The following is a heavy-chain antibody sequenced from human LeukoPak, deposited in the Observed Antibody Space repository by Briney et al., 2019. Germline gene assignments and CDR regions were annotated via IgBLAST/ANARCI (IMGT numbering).Heavy chain of an antibody. J-gene: IGHJ4*02. CDR1: GDSMSPYY. CDR2: IYYSGST. V-gene: IGHV4-59*01. D-gene: IGHD5-12*01. Sequence: SETLSLTCTVSGDSMSPYYWSWIRQPPGKGLEWIGYIYYSGSTKYNPYNPSLKSRVTISIDTSKEEFSLKLRSMTAADTAVYYCARAHSYSGYAEADYWGQGTLVTVSS. CDR3: ARAHSYSGYAEADY.